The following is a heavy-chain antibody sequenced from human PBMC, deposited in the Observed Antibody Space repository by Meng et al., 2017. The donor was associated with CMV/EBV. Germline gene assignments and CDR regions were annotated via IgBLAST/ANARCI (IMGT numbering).Heavy chain of an antibody. J-gene: IGHJ4*02. CDR3: ARDRNRNLDY. Sequence: GSLRLSCTVSGASLSSYYWAWIRQPPGKGLEWIGSIYYVGSANYGRSLSGRVTISMDTSKNQFSLKVSPVTTADTAMYYCARDRNRNLDYWGQGTLVTVSS. CDR1: GASLSSYY. CDR2: IYYVGSA. V-gene: IGHV4-59*01.